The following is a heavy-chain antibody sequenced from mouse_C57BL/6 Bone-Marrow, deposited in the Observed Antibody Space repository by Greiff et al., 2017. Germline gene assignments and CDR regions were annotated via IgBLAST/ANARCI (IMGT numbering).Heavy chain of an antibody. Sequence: EVQLQQSGAELVRPGASVKLSCTASGFNIKDDYMHWVKQRPEQGLEWIGWIDPENGDTEYASKFQGKATITADTSSNTAYLQLSSLTSEDTAVYYGTLSDGYYPAWFAYWGQGTLVTVSA. D-gene: IGHD2-3*01. CDR1: GFNIKDDY. CDR3: TLSDGYYPAWFAY. J-gene: IGHJ3*01. CDR2: IDPENGDT. V-gene: IGHV14-4*01.